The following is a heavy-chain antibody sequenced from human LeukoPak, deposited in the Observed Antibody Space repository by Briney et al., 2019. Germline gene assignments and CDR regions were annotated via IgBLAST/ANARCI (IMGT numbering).Heavy chain of an antibody. CDR3: ARRGYSYGFTGFDP. CDR1: GGSFSGYY. CDR2: INHSGST. Sequence: SETLSLTCAVYGGSFSGYYWSWIRQPPGKGLEWIGEINHSGSTNYNPSLKSRVTISVDTSKNQFSLKLSSVTAADTAVYYCARRGYSYGFTGFDPWGQGTLVTVSS. V-gene: IGHV4-34*01. J-gene: IGHJ5*02. D-gene: IGHD5-18*01.